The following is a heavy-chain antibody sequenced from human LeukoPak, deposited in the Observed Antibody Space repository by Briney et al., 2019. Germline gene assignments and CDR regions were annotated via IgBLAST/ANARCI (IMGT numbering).Heavy chain of an antibody. Sequence: GESLRLSCAASGFTFSSYAMSWVRQAPGKGLEWVSAISGSGGSTYYADSVKGRFTISRDNSKNTLYLQMNSLRAEDTAVYYCAKVPTAMVTGYYYGMDVWGQGTTVTVSS. D-gene: IGHD5-18*01. CDR1: GFTFSSYA. CDR3: AKVPTAMVTGYYYGMDV. CDR2: ISGSGGST. V-gene: IGHV3-23*01. J-gene: IGHJ6*02.